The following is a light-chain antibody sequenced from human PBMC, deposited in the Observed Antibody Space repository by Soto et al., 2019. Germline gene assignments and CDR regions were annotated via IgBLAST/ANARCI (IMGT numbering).Light chain of an antibody. CDR1: QSVSSTY. CDR3: QQYRT. CDR2: GAS. Sequence: IVLTHSPCTLSLSPLERATRSCRASQSVSSTYLAWYQQKPGPAPRLLIYGASSRATGIPDRFSGSGYGTDFTLTISRLEPEDFAVYYCQQYRTFGQGTTVDIK. J-gene: IGKJ1*01. V-gene: IGKV3-20*01.